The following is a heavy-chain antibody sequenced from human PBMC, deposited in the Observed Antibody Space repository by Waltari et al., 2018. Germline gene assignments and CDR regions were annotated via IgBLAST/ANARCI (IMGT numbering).Heavy chain of an antibody. D-gene: IGHD3-9*01. J-gene: IGHJ3*02. CDR2: IDWDDDK. V-gene: IGHV2-70*16. Sequence: QVTLKESGPVLVKPTQTLTLTCTFSGFSLSTSGMCVSWIRQPPGKALEWLARIDWDDDKFYSTSLKTRLTISKDTSRNQVVLTMTNMDPVDTATYYFALMRAFDWLYFGAFDIWGQGTMVTVSS. CDR3: ALMRAFDWLYFGAFDI. CDR1: GFSLSTSGMC.